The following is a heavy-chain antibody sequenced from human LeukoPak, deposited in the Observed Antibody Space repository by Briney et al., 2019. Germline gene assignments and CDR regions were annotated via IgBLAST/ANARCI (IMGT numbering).Heavy chain of an antibody. V-gene: IGHV3-66*01. CDR1: GFTLSRNY. CDR3: ARDSAAAPPWVN. J-gene: IGHJ4*02. Sequence: GGSLRLSCAASGFTLSRNYMTWVRQAPGKGLEGVSLIYSGGSTYYADSVKGRFIISRDNSKNTLYLQMNSLRAEDTAVYYCARDSAAAPPWVNWGQGTLVTVSS. D-gene: IGHD6-13*01. CDR2: IYSGGST.